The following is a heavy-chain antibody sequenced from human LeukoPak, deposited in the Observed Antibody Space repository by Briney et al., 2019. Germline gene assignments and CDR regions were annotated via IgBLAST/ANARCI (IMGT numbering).Heavy chain of an antibody. CDR3: ARDPYCDFWSGYLYYFDY. Sequence: GGSLRLSCAASGFTFSSYWMSWVRQAPGKGLEWVANIKQDGSEKYYVDSVKGRFTISRDNAKNSLYLQMNSLRAEDTAVYYCARDPYCDFWSGYLYYFDYWGQGTLVTVSS. V-gene: IGHV3-7*01. CDR2: IKQDGSEK. J-gene: IGHJ4*02. CDR1: GFTFSSYW. D-gene: IGHD3-3*01.